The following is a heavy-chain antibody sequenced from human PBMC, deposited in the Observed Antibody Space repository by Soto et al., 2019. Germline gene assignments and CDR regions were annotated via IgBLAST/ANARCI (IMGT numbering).Heavy chain of an antibody. Sequence: QVQLVESGGGVVQPGRSQRLSCVASEFTFQTYGMHWVRQAPGKGLAWVAVISYDGNRKHYVDSVRGRFTISRDNSKNTLYLQMNSLRTEDTAVYYCAKDSYRGDVVLTPAPYGNDNWGRGTLVTVSS. V-gene: IGHV3-30*18. J-gene: IGHJ4*02. D-gene: IGHD3-16*02. CDR3: AKDSYRGDVVLTPAPYGNDN. CDR2: ISYDGNRK. CDR1: EFTFQTYG.